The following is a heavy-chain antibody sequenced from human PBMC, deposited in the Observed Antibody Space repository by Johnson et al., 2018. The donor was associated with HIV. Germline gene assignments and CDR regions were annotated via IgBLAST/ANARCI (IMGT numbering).Heavy chain of an antibody. J-gene: IGHJ3*02. CDR3: TRRIAAAGISVAAFDI. Sequence: VQLVESGGGLVQPGGSLRLSCAVSGFTFSDHYLEWVRQAPGKGLEWVGLTRPNANRYATAYAASVHCRFTISRADSKNTAYLQMNSLKTEDTAVYYCTRRIAAAGISVAAFDIWGQGTMVTVSS. CDR1: GFTFSDHY. CDR2: TRPNANRYAT. D-gene: IGHD6-13*01. V-gene: IGHV3-72*01.